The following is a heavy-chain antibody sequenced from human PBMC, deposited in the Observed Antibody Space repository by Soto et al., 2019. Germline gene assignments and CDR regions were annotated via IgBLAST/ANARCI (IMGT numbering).Heavy chain of an antibody. CDR1: GYSFTGYW. V-gene: IGHV5-51*01. D-gene: IGHD6-13*01. J-gene: IGHJ3*02. CDR3: ARFDVIAAAGIIRAAADAIDI. Sequence: PGESLKISRKGSGYSFTGYWIGWVRPMPGKGLEWMGIIYPGDSDTRYSPSFQGQVTISADKSISTAYLQWSSLKASDTAMYYCARFDVIAAAGIIRAAADAIDIWAQGTMVTVSS. CDR2: IYPGDSDT.